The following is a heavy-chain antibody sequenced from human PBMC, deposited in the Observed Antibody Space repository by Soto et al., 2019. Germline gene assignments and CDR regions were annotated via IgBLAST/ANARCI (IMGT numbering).Heavy chain of an antibody. V-gene: IGHV2-26*01. J-gene: IGHJ6*03. D-gene: IGHD1-7*01. Sequence: QVTLKESGPVLVKPTETLTLTCTVSGFSLSNARMGVSWIRQPPGKALEWLAHIFSNDEKSYSTSLKSRLTIPKHPSKSQVVLTMTNMDPVDTATYYCARISGITGTTIYYYYYMDVWGKGTTVTVSS. CDR1: GFSLSNARMG. CDR2: IFSNDEK. CDR3: ARISGITGTTIYYYYYMDV.